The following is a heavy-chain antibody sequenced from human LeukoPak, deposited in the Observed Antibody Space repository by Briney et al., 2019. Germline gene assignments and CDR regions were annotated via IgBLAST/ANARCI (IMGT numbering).Heavy chain of an antibody. CDR3: ARVAAADTAYYYYYMDV. Sequence: PSETLSLTCTVSGGSISNVNFHWGWIRQPPGKGLEWIGSIYYSGNTFYKPSLKSRVTISVDTSKNQFSLKLSSVTAADTAVYYCARVAAADTAYYYYYMDVWGKGTTVTVSS. J-gene: IGHJ6*03. CDR1: GGSISNVNFH. CDR2: IYYSGNT. V-gene: IGHV4-39*07. D-gene: IGHD6-13*01.